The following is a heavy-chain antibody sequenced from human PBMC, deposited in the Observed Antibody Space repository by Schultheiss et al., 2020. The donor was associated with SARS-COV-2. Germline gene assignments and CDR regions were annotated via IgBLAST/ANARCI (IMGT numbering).Heavy chain of an antibody. CDR3: TRNSTSSGWFDP. CDR2: IRSKARNYAT. D-gene: IGHD5-18*01. Sequence: GESLKISCAASGFTFSSYAMSWVRQASGKGLEWVGRIRSKARNYATTYAASVKGRFIISRDESRNTSYLQMNSLKIEDTAVYYCTRNSTSSGWFDPWGQGTLVTVSS. J-gene: IGHJ5*02. V-gene: IGHV3-73*01. CDR1: GFTFSSYA.